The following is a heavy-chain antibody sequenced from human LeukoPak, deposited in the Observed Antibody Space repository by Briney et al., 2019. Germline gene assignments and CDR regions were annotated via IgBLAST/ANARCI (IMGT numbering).Heavy chain of an antibody. CDR2: ISGSGGSI. Sequence: GGSLRLSCAASGFTFSSYAMSWVRQAPGKGLELVSAISGSGGSIYYADSVKGRFTISRDNSKNTLYLQMNSLRAEDTAVYYCAKDTSSGWYGGWGQGTLVTVSS. D-gene: IGHD6-19*01. J-gene: IGHJ4*02. V-gene: IGHV3-23*01. CDR3: AKDTSSGWYGG. CDR1: GFTFSSYA.